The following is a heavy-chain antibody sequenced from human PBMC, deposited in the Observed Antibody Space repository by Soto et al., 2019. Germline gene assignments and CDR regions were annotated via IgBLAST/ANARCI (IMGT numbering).Heavy chain of an antibody. V-gene: IGHV1-46*01. CDR3: ARGVEIVVVPWLIDY. CDR1: GYTFTSYY. D-gene: IGHD2-2*01. CDR2: INPSGGST. J-gene: IGHJ4*02. Sequence: ASVKVSCKASGYTFTSYYMHWVRQAPGQGLEWMGIINPSGGSTSYAQKFQGRVTMTRDTSTSTVYMELSSLRSEDTAVYYCARGVEIVVVPWLIDYWGQGTLVTVSS.